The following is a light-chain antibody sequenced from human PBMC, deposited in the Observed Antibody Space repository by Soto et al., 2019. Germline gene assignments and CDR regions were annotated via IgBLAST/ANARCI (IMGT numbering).Light chain of an antibody. Sequence: EIVLTQSPATLSLSPGERATLSCRASQSVNSYLAWYQQKPGQAPRLLIYDASNRAPGIPARFSGSGSGTDFTLTISSLEPEDFAVFYCQQRSDWPIPFGQGTRLDIK. J-gene: IGKJ5*01. CDR1: QSVNSY. CDR2: DAS. CDR3: QQRSDWPIP. V-gene: IGKV3-11*01.